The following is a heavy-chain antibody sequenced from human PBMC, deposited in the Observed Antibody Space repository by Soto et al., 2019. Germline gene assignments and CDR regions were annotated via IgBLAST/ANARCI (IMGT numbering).Heavy chain of an antibody. J-gene: IGHJ6*02. Sequence: QVQLQESGPGLVKPSGTLSLTCAVSGGSVSSSNWWSWFRQPPGKGLEWIGEIYHSGRTNYNPSLKSRITTSADKSKNQFSLTVSTVTAADTAVYYFGRRGYWNNGVCYYGMDVWGQGNTVTVSS. CDR1: GGSVSSSNW. CDR2: IYHSGRT. D-gene: IGHD2-8*01. V-gene: IGHV4-4*02. CDR3: GRRGYWNNGVCYYGMDV.